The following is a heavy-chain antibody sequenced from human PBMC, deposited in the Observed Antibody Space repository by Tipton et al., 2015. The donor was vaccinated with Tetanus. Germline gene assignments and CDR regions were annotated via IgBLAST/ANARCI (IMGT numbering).Heavy chain of an antibody. D-gene: IGHD4-17*01. CDR1: GFTLRTYS. J-gene: IGHJ4*02. Sequence: SLRLSCAASGFTLRTYSMNWVRQAPGKGLEWISYISTTSNTIYYADSVRGRFTISRDNANNLLYLQMSSLRREDTAVYCCASSTVTRWGPGTLVTVSS. V-gene: IGHV3-48*01. CDR3: ASSTVTR. CDR2: ISTTSNTI.